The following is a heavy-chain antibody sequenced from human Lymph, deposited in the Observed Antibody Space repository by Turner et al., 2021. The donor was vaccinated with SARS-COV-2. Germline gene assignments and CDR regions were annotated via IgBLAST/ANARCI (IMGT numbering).Heavy chain of an antibody. CDR1: DFIVSSNY. D-gene: IGHD4-17*01. Sequence: EVQLVGSGGGLIQPGASLRLSCTASDFIVSSNYMTWVRQAPGKGLEWVSIIYSGGSTFYADSVKGRFTISRDNSRNTLYLQMNRLRAEDTAVYYCARVLPYGDYFDYWGQGTLVTVSS. CDR3: ARVLPYGDYFDY. V-gene: IGHV3-53*01. CDR2: IYSGGST. J-gene: IGHJ4*02.